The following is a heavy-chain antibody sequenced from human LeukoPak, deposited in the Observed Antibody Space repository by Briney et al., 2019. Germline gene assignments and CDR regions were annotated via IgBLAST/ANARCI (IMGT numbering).Heavy chain of an antibody. V-gene: IGHV3-23*01. J-gene: IGHJ5*02. CDR2: AVSRGTT. CDR3: AKCSTSAYTTGWCNWIDP. Sequence: GGSLRLSCVASGFTFTSDAMNWVRQAPGKGLEWVSSAVSRGTTQYADSVKGRFTVSRDTSKNTLYLQMNSLRADDTAVYYCAKCSTSAYTTGWCNWIDPWGQGTLVTVSS. CDR1: GFTFTSDA. D-gene: IGHD6-19*01.